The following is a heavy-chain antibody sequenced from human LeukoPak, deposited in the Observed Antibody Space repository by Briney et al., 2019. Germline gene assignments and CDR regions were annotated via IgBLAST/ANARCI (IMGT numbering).Heavy chain of an antibody. CDR2: IRSDSNYI. J-gene: IGHJ4*02. V-gene: IGHV3-21*01. CDR3: ARDLQDFDY. CDR1: GFAFNTYT. Sequence: PGGSLRLSCVASGFAFNTYTMNWVRQAPGKGLQWVSSIRSDSNYISYADSLKGRFTISRDNAKNSLYLQMHSLRAEDTAVYYCARDLQDFDYWGQGTLVIVSS.